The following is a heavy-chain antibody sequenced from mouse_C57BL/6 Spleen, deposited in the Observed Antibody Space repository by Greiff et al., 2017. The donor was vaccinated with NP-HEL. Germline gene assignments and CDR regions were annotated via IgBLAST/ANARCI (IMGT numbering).Heavy chain of an antibody. D-gene: IGHD1-1*02. Sequence: DVQLVESGGGLVKPGGSLKLSCAASGFTFSSYTMSWVRQTPEKRLEWVATISGGGGNTYYPDSVKGRFTISRDNAKNTLYLQMSSLRSEDTALYYCASYGFAYWGQGTLVTVSA. CDR1: GFTFSSYT. CDR3: ASYGFAY. CDR2: ISGGGGNT. J-gene: IGHJ3*01. V-gene: IGHV5-9*01.